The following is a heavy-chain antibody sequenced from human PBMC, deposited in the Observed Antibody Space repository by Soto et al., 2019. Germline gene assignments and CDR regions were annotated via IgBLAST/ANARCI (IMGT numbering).Heavy chain of an antibody. CDR3: ATVGITMVRGVIQWYYGMDV. D-gene: IGHD3-10*01. J-gene: IGHJ6*02. CDR2: FDPEDGET. CDR1: GYTLTELS. V-gene: IGHV1-24*01. Sequence: WASVKVSCKVSGYTLTELSMHWVQQAPGKGLEWMGGFDPEDGETIYAQKFQGRVTMTEDTSTDTAYMELSSLRSEDTAVYYCATVGITMVRGVIQWYYGMDVWGQGTTVTVSS.